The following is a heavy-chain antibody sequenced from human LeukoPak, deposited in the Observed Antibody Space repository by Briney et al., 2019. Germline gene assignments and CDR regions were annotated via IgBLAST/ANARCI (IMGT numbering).Heavy chain of an antibody. D-gene: IGHD1-26*01. CDR2: INHSGST. CDR1: GGSFSGYY. J-gene: IGHJ4*02. Sequence: PSETLSLTCAVYGGSFSGYYWSWIRQPPGKGLEWIGEINHSGSTNYNPSLKSRVTISVDTSKNQFSLKLSSVTAADTAVYYCASRRSEDSGSFVWGQGTLVTVSS. V-gene: IGHV4-34*01. CDR3: ASRRSEDSGSFV.